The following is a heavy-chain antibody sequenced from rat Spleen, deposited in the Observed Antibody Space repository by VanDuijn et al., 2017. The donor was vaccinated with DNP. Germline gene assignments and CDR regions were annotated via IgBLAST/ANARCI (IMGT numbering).Heavy chain of an antibody. Sequence: EVQLQESGPGLVKPSQSLSLACSVTTYSITSDYWGWIRKFPGNKMEWIGHISYSGSTSYNPSLKSRISITRDTSKNQFFLQLNSVTTEDTATYYCARGPNYGGYADYFDYWGQGVMVTVSS. D-gene: IGHD1-11*01. CDR3: ARGPNYGGYADYFDY. J-gene: IGHJ2*01. CDR1: TYSITSDY. CDR2: ISYSGST. V-gene: IGHV3-1*01.